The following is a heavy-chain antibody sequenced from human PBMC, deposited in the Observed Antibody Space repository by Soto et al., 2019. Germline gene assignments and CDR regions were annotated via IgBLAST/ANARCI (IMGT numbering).Heavy chain of an antibody. J-gene: IGHJ4*02. V-gene: IGHV4-4*07. CDR3: AREDYYDTGYYVV. CDR1: DRSMIGYY. Sequence: SETLSLTCTFSDRSMIGYYWSWIRQPAGERLEWIGRIYTSGTTDFNPSLKGRVTMSVDTSKNQFSLKLTSVTAADTALYYCAREDYYDTGYYVVWGQGTQVTVS. D-gene: IGHD3-9*01. CDR2: IYTSGTT.